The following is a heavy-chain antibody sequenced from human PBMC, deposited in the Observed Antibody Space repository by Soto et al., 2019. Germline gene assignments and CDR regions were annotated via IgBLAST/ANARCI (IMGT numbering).Heavy chain of an antibody. CDR1: GGSISSSSSY. V-gene: IGHV4-39*01. J-gene: IGHJ4*02. Sequence: SETLSLTCTVSGGSISSSSSYWDWIRQPPGEGLEWIGSIYYSGSTYYNPSLKSRVTISVDTSKNQFSLKLSSVTAADTAVYYCARQSTVTTMFDYWGQGTLVTVS. D-gene: IGHD4-17*01. CDR3: ARQSTVTTMFDY. CDR2: IYYSGST.